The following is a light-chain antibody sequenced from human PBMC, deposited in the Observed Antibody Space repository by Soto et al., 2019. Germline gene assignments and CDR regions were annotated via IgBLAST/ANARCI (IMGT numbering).Light chain of an antibody. CDR2: DAY. J-gene: IGKJ4*01. Sequence: EIVMTQSPATLSVSPGERATLSCRASQSVSSDLVWYQQKPGQAPRLLIYDAYTRATGIPARFSGSGSGTEFTLTISSLQSEDFAVYYWQQYSNWPLTFGGGTKVEIK. CDR1: QSVSSD. CDR3: QQYSNWPLT. V-gene: IGKV3-15*01.